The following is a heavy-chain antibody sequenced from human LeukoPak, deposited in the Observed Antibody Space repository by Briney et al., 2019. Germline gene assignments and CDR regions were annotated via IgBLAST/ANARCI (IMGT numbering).Heavy chain of an antibody. Sequence: GASVKVSCKASGGTFSSYAISWVRQAPGQGLEWMGGIIPIFGTANYAQKFQGRVTITTDESTSTAYMELSSLRSEDTAVYYCARDFYGGNLGAFDIWGQGSMVTVSS. CDR2: IIPIFGTA. CDR3: ARDFYGGNLGAFDI. J-gene: IGHJ3*02. D-gene: IGHD4-23*01. V-gene: IGHV1-69*05. CDR1: GGTFSSYA.